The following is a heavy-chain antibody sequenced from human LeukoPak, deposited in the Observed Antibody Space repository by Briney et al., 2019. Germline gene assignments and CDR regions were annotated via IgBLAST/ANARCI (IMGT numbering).Heavy chain of an antibody. D-gene: IGHD1-26*01. CDR2: IWPGDSDT. V-gene: IGHV5-51*01. Sequence: GESLKISCKVSGYSFTRFWIGWVRQMPGKGLEWMGIIWPGDSDTRYSPSFQGQVTISADKTISTVYLQWSSLKVSDTAIYYCARRGRGDWFDPWGQGTLVTVSS. J-gene: IGHJ5*02. CDR1: GYSFTRFW. CDR3: ARRGRGDWFDP.